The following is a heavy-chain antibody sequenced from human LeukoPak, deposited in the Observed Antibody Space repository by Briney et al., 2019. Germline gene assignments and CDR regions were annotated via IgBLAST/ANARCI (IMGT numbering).Heavy chain of an antibody. V-gene: IGHV4-4*02. CDR1: GGSISSSNW. D-gene: IGHD3-10*01. CDR2: MYYSGST. J-gene: IGHJ4*02. CDR3: ARGGRYYYDSGSYLDY. Sequence: SETLSLTCAVSGGSISSSNWWSWVRQPPGKGLEWIGYMYYSGSTNYNPSLKSRVTISVDTSKNQFSLKLSSVTAADTAVYYCARGGRYYYDSGSYLDYWGQGILVTVSS.